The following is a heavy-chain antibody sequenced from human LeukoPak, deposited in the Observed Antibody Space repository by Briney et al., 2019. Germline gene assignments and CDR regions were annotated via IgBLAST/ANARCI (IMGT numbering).Heavy chain of an antibody. D-gene: IGHD2-2*01. CDR2: TIGSGGST. CDR3: AKGPYVGYCSSTSCRFDY. J-gene: IGHJ4*02. V-gene: IGHV3-23*01. CDR1: GFTFSSYA. Sequence: GGSLRLSCGASGFTFSSYAMSWVRQAPGKGLEWVSATIGSGGSTYYADSVKGRFTLSRDNSKNTLYLEMNSLRAEDTAVYYCAKGPYVGYCSSTSCRFDYWGQGTLVTVSS.